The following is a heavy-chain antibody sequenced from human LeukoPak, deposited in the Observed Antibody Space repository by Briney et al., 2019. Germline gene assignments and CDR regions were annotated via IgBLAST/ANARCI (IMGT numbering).Heavy chain of an antibody. Sequence: SVKVSCKASGGTFSSYVFSWVRQAPGQGLEWMGGIVPIFDTANYAQKFQGRVTITADGSTSTAYMELSSLRSDDTAVYYCARPGYGPDFYGSGSYYNVPFDYWGQGTLVTVFS. CDR1: GGTFSSYV. CDR2: IVPIFDTA. D-gene: IGHD3-10*01. CDR3: ARPGYGPDFYGSGSYYNVPFDY. V-gene: IGHV1-69*13. J-gene: IGHJ4*02.